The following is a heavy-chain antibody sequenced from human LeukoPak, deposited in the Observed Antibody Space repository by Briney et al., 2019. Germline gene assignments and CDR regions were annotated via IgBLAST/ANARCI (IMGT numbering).Heavy chain of an antibody. CDR2: ISHSGST. D-gene: IGHD4-11*01. J-gene: IGHJ4*02. V-gene: IGHV4-34*01. CDR3: ARHPDFSTPHLAY. CDR1: GGSFSGYS. Sequence: SETLSLTCGVYGGSFSGYSCTWIRQPPGKGLEWIGEISHSGSTNYNPSLMSRVTMSVDTSKSHFSLKLSSVTAADTAVYYCARHPDFSTPHLAYWGQGTLVTVSS.